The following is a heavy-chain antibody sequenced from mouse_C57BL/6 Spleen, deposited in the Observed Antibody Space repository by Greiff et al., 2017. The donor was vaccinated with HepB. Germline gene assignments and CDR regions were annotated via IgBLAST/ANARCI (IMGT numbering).Heavy chain of an antibody. V-gene: IGHV1-50*01. Sequence: QVQLKQSGAELVKPGASVKLSCKASGYTFTSYWMQWVKQRPGQGLEWIGEIDPSDSYTNYNQKFKGKATLTVDTSSSTAYMQLSSLTSEDSAVYYCARELGRGGYWGQGTTLTVSS. CDR3: ARELGRGGY. J-gene: IGHJ2*01. CDR2: IDPSDSYT. D-gene: IGHD4-1*01. CDR1: GYTFTSYW.